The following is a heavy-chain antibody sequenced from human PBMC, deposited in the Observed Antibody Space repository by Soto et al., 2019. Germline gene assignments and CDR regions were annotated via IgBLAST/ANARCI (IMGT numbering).Heavy chain of an antibody. CDR2: INPSGGST. J-gene: IGHJ3*02. D-gene: IGHD3-22*01. CDR3: VRDRGDSGGYYLALTRHDFEI. V-gene: IGHV1-46*01. CDR1: GYTFTSYY. Sequence: QVQLVQSGAEVKKPGASVKVSCKASGYTFTSYYMHWVRQAPGQGLEWMGIINPSGGSTSYAQKFWGGENISRDRSPKKVSFALRSLRSRDTAVYYCVRDRGDSGGYYLALTRHDFEIWGQGTMVTVSS.